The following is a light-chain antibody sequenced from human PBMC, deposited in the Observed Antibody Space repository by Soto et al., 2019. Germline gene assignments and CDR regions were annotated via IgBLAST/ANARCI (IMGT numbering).Light chain of an antibody. J-gene: IGKJ4*01. V-gene: IGKV3-11*01. CDR1: QSVNIY. CDR2: DAS. CDR3: QQRSNWRVT. Sequence: EIVLTQSPATLSLSPGERATLSCRASQSVNIYLAWYQQKPGQAPRLLIYDASNRATGIPARFSGSGSGTDFTLTISSLEPEVIAVYYCQQRSNWRVTFGGGTKVEIK.